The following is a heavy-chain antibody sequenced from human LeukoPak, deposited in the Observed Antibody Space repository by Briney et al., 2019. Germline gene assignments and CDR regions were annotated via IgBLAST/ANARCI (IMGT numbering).Heavy chain of an antibody. CDR2: MTGSGDST. V-gene: IGHV3-23*01. Sequence: PGGSLRLSCVASGFTFSNYVMSWVRQAPGKGLEWVSAMTGSGDSTYYADSVKGRFTISRDNSKNTVYLQMNSLRAEDTAIYYCAKGSTNARPNYFDYWGQGTLVTVSS. CDR3: AKGSTNARPNYFDY. J-gene: IGHJ4*02. CDR1: GFTFSNYV. D-gene: IGHD2-8*01.